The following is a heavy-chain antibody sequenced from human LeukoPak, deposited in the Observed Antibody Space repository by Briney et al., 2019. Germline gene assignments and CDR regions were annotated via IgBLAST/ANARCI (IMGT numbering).Heavy chain of an antibody. J-gene: IGHJ5*02. CDR2: INPNSGGT. CDR3: ARADRLHGGPYLIGP. Sequence: ASVKVSCKTSGYSFTDYYMHWVRQAPGQGLDWMGWINPNSGGTSSAQKFQGRVTMTRDTSITTVYMEVSWLTSDDTAIYYCARADRLHGGPYLIGPWGQGTLVTVSS. V-gene: IGHV1-2*02. D-gene: IGHD2-21*01. CDR1: GYSFTDYY.